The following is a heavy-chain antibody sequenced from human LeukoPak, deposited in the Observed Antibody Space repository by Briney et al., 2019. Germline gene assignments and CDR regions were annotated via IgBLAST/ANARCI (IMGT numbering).Heavy chain of an antibody. V-gene: IGHV4-61*02. CDR1: GSSISSGSYY. D-gene: IGHD5-18*01. CDR3: ARGGRIQLWLHRRNWYDP. Sequence: TSETLSLTCTVSGSSISSGSYYWSWIRQPAGKGLEWIGRIYTSGSTNYNPSLKSRVTISVDTSKNQFSLKLSSVTAADTAVYYCARGGRIQLWLHRRNWYDPWGQGTLVTVSS. CDR2: IYTSGST. J-gene: IGHJ5*02.